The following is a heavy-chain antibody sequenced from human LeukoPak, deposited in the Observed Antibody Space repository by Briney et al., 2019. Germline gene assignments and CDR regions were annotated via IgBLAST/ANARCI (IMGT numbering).Heavy chain of an antibody. D-gene: IGHD6-19*01. CDR2: MNPNSGAT. CDR1: GYTFSGYY. J-gene: IGHJ4*02. CDR3: ARDGSGSGWYFFDY. Sequence: ASVKVSCKTSGYTFSGYYMHWVRQAPGQGLEWMGLMNPNSGATNYEQKFQGRVSLTRDMSISTAYLELTSVTSDDTAVYYCARDGSGSGWYFFDYWGQGPLDTVSS. V-gene: IGHV1-2*02.